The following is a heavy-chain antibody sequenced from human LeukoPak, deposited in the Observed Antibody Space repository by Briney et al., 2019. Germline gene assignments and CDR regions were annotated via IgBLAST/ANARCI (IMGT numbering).Heavy chain of an antibody. J-gene: IGHJ4*02. CDR1: GYTFTSYG. Sequence: ASVNASCKASGYTFTSYGISWVRQAPGQGLEWMGWISTYNGNTNYAQRVQGSITMTTDTSTSTAYMELRSLRSDDTAVYYCARAALSYYDFWSDAPLPIDYWGQGTLVTVSS. V-gene: IGHV1-18*01. CDR2: ISTYNGNT. D-gene: IGHD3-3*01. CDR3: ARAALSYYDFWSDAPLPIDY.